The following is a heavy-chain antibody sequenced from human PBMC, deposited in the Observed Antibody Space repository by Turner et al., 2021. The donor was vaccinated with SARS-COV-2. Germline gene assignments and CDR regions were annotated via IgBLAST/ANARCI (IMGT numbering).Heavy chain of an antibody. J-gene: IGHJ6*02. V-gene: IGHV1-8*01. CDR3: ARGLMGWELPQVYYYYSMDV. Sequence: QVQLVQSGAEVKKPGASVKVSCKASGYTFTSYDINWVRQATGQGLEWMGWMNPNSGNTNYAQKFQGRVTMTRNTSISTAYMELSSLRSEETAVYYCARGLMGWELPQVYYYYSMDVWGQGTTVTVSS. CDR2: MNPNSGNT. D-gene: IGHD1-26*01. CDR1: GYTFTSYD.